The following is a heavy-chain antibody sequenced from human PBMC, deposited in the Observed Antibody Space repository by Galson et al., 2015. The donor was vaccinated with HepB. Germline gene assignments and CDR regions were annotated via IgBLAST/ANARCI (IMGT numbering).Heavy chain of an antibody. CDR3: ASSLSSTSCFDY. J-gene: IGHJ4*02. V-gene: IGHV3-30-3*01. CDR1: GFTFSSYA. D-gene: IGHD2-2*01. Sequence: SLRLSCAASGFTFSSYAMHWVRQAPGKGLEWVAVISYDGSNKYYADSVKGRFTISRDNSKNTLYLQMNSLRAEDTAVYYCASSLSSTSCFDYWGQGTLVTVSS. CDR2: ISYDGSNK.